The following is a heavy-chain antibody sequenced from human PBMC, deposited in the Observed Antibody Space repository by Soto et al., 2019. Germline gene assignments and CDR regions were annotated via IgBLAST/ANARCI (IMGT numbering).Heavy chain of an antibody. CDR2: IQSGGRT. J-gene: IGHJ4*02. V-gene: IGHV3-66*01. CDR3: AKSPMSGYYDSSGYWPFLLDY. Sequence: GGSLRLSCAASGFTVSSKYMSWVRQAPGKGLEWVSLIQSGGRTYYADSVKGRFTISRDNSKNTLYLQMNSLRAEDTAVYYCAKSPMSGYYDSSGYWPFLLDYWGQGTLVTVSS. D-gene: IGHD3-22*01. CDR1: GFTVSSKY.